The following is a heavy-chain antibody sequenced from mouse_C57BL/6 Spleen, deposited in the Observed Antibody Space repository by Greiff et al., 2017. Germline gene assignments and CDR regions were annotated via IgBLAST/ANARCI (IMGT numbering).Heavy chain of an antibody. CDR1: GFSLSPSGLG. Sequence: QVTLTVSGPGILQSSQTLSLTCSFSGFSLSPSGLGVSWIRQPSGKGLEWLAHIYWDDDQRYNPSLKSRLTISQDTSRNQVFLQITRVDTADTATYYCARRGTGTGMDYWGQGTTLTVSS. D-gene: IGHD4-1*01. V-gene: IGHV8-12*01. CDR3: ARRGTGTGMDY. J-gene: IGHJ2*01. CDR2: IYWDDDQ.